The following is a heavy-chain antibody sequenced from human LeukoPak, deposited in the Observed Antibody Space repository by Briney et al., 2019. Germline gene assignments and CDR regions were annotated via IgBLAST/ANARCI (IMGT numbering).Heavy chain of an antibody. CDR1: GFTFSSYA. Sequence: PGRSLRLSCAASGFTFSSYAMHWVRQAPGKGLEWVAVISYDGSNKYYADSVKGRFTISRDNSKNTLYLQMNSLRAEDTAVYYCARDARWYSGSSYYFDYWGQGTLVTVSS. V-gene: IGHV3-30-3*01. J-gene: IGHJ4*02. D-gene: IGHD1-26*01. CDR3: ARDARWYSGSSYYFDY. CDR2: ISYDGSNK.